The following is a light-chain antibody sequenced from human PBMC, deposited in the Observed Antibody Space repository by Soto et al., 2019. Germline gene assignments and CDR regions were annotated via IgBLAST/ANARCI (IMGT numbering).Light chain of an antibody. J-gene: IGKJ4*01. CDR3: QQYGNSVT. CDR2: GAS. V-gene: IGKV3-20*01. Sequence: EIVLTQSPGTLSLSPGGRATLSCRASRSVSSNFLAWYQQKPGQAPRLLIYGASRMATGIPDRFSGSGSGTDFTLTISRLEPEDFAVYFCQQYGNSVTFGGGTKVDIK. CDR1: RSVSSNF.